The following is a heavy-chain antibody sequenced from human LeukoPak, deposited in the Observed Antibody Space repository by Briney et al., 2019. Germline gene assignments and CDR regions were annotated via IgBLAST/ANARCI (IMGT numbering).Heavy chain of an antibody. CDR3: AKAIVVVTTHDAFDI. CDR1: GFTFSNYG. D-gene: IGHD3-22*01. Sequence: PGGSLRLSCAASGFTFSNYGMSWVRQAPGKGLEWVSAISGSGGSTYYADSVKGRFTISRDNSKNTLYLQMNSLRAEDTAVYYCAKAIVVVTTHDAFDIWGQGTMVTVSS. CDR2: ISGSGGST. V-gene: IGHV3-23*01. J-gene: IGHJ3*02.